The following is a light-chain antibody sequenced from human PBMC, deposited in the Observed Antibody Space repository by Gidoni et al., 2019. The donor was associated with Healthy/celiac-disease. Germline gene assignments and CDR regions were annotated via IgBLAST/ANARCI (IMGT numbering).Light chain of an antibody. V-gene: IGLV7-46*01. Sequence: QAVVPQEPPLTVSPGGTVTLTCGSSTGAVTSGHYPYWFQQKPGQAPRTLIYDTSNKHSWTPARFSGSLLGGKAALTLSGAQPEDEAEYYCLLSYSGARPWVFGGGTKLTVL. J-gene: IGLJ3*02. CDR3: LLSYSGARPWV. CDR2: DTS. CDR1: TGAVTSGHY.